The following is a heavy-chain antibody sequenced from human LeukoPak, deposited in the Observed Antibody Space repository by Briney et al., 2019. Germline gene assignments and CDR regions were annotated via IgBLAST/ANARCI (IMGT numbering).Heavy chain of an antibody. CDR1: GGSISSYY. J-gene: IGHJ6*02. CDR3: ARVGGTNYYYYGMDV. CDR2: IYDSGST. D-gene: IGHD1-1*01. Sequence: SETLSLTCTVSGGSISSYYWSWIRQPPGKGLEWIGYIYDSGSTNYNPSLKSRVTISVDTSKNQFSLKLSSVTAADTAVYYCARVGGTNYYYYGMDVWGQGTTVTASS. V-gene: IGHV4-59*01.